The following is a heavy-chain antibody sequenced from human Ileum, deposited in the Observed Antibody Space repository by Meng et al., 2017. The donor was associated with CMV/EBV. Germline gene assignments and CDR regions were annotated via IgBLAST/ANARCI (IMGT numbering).Heavy chain of an antibody. D-gene: IGHD3-9*01. Sequence: QVQLQEWGPGPGKPSETLSLICTVSGDPISSRIDYWGWVRQSPGKELDWIGSVYHTGRTYHNPSLKSRVTISIHTSKNQFSLKLSSVTVADTALYYCARFDILTGFAIDHWGQGPLVTVSS. V-gene: IGHV4-39*07. J-gene: IGHJ4*02. CDR3: ARFDILTGFAIDH. CDR1: GDPISSRIDY. CDR2: VYHTGRT.